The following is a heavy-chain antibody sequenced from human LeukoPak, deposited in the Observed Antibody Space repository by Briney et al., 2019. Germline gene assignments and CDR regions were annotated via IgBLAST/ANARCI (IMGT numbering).Heavy chain of an antibody. D-gene: IGHD2-2*01. Sequence: PGGSLRLSCAASGFAFRSYAMTWVRQAPGKGLEWFSVISGEGGTRYYADSVKGRFSISRDNSKNTLYLDMNALRAEDTAVYYCAKEGDDQCYYGVDVWGRGTTVTVSS. CDR1: GFAFRSYA. J-gene: IGHJ6*02. V-gene: IGHV3-23*01. CDR3: AKEGDDQCYYGVDV. CDR2: ISGEGGTR.